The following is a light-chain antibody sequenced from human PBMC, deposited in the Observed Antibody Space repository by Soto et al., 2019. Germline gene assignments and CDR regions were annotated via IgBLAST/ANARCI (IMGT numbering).Light chain of an antibody. V-gene: IGLV1-44*01. Sequence: QSVLPQPPSASGTPGQRVTISCSGSSSNIGSNTVNWYQQLPGPAPKLLIYSNNQRPSGVPDRFSGSKSGTSASLAISGLQSEDEADYYCAAWDDSLNGLVFGGGTKLTVL. J-gene: IGLJ2*01. CDR2: SNN. CDR1: SSNIGSNT. CDR3: AAWDDSLNGLV.